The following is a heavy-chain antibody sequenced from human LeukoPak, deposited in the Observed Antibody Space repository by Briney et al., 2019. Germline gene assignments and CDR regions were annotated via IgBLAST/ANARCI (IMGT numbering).Heavy chain of an antibody. D-gene: IGHD4-17*01. J-gene: IGHJ4*02. CDR1: GFTFSSYA. CDR2: ISGSGGST. V-gene: IGHV3-23*01. Sequence: PGGSLRLSWAASGFTFSSYAMSWVRQAPGKGLEWVSAISGSGGSTYYADSVKGRFTISRDNSKNTLYLQMNSLRAEDTAVYYCAKGDRYGDYTYYFDYWGQGTLVTVSS. CDR3: AKGDRYGDYTYYFDY.